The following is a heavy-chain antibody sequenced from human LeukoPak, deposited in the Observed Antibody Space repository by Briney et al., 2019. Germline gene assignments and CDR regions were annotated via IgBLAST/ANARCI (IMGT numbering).Heavy chain of an antibody. Sequence: GASLRLSCAASGFTFSNYAMSWVRQAPGKGLEWVSAITGSGGNTYYADSVKGRFTISRDNSKNTLYLQMNSLRAEDAAVYYCAKWGDYDVLTGYYVSDYWGQGTLVTVSS. CDR1: GFTFSNYA. CDR2: ITGSGGNT. J-gene: IGHJ4*02. CDR3: AKWGDYDVLTGYYVSDY. V-gene: IGHV3-23*01. D-gene: IGHD3-9*01.